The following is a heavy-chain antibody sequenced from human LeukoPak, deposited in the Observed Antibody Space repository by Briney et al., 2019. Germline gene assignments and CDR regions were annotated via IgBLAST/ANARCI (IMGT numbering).Heavy chain of an antibody. CDR2: IRYDGSNK. CDR3: AKDPYSSSWYEVGT. Sequence: PGGSLRLSCAPSGFTFSSYGMHWVRQAPGKGLEWVAFIRYDGSNKYYADSVKGRFTISRDNSKNTLYLQMNSLRAEDTAVYYCAKDPYSSSWYEVGTWGQGTLVTVSS. CDR1: GFTFSSYG. J-gene: IGHJ5*02. D-gene: IGHD6-13*01. V-gene: IGHV3-30*02.